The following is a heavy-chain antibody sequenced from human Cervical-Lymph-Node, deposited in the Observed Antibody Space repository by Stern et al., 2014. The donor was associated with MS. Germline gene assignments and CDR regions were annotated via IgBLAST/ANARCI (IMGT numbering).Heavy chain of an antibody. CDR1: GGTFSSYV. Sequence: QVQLVQSGAEVKKPGSSVKVSCKASGGTFSSYVITWVRQAPGQGLEWMGGIIPIFGPANYAQSFQGRVTITADKSTSTAYMELSTLRSEDTAVYYCAARDYYYDSGGYFPDYWGQGTLVTVSS. CDR3: AARDYYYDSGGYFPDY. D-gene: IGHD3-22*01. CDR2: IIPIFGPA. V-gene: IGHV1-69*06. J-gene: IGHJ4*02.